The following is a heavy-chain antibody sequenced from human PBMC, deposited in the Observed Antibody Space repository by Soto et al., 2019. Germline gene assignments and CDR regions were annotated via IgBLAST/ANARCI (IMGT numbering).Heavy chain of an antibody. Sequence: GGSLRLSCAASGFTFSSYGMHWVRQAPGKGLEWVAVISYDGSNKYYADSVKGRFTISRDNSKNTLYLQMNSLRAEDTAVYYCAKTSVVVITRDAFDIWGQGTMVTVSS. D-gene: IGHD3-22*01. CDR3: AKTSVVVITRDAFDI. CDR2: ISYDGSNK. V-gene: IGHV3-30*18. J-gene: IGHJ3*02. CDR1: GFTFSSYG.